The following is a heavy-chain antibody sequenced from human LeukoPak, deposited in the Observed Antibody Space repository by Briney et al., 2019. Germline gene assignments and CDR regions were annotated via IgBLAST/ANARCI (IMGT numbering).Heavy chain of an antibody. CDR3: ARDRGYSTFDY. Sequence: PGGPLRLSCAASAFTFSNYWMSWVRQAPGKGPEWVANIKEDGGEINYLDSVKGRFTISRDNAKNSVYLQMNSLRAEDTAVYYCARDRGYSTFDYWGQGTLAIVSS. CDR1: AFTFSNYW. J-gene: IGHJ4*02. D-gene: IGHD4-23*01. CDR2: IKEDGGEI. V-gene: IGHV3-7*01.